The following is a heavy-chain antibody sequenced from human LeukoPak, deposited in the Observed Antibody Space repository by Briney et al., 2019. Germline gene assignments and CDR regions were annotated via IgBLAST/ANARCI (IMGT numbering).Heavy chain of an antibody. CDR2: IRGSGGST. CDR3: AKDRGVAVAGTRFDP. Sequence: GGSLRLSCAASGFTFSSYAMSWVRHDPGKGLEWVSAIRGSGGSTYYADSVKGRFTISRDNSKNTLYLQMNSLRAEDTAVYYCAKDRGVAVAGTRFDPWGQGTLVTVSS. V-gene: IGHV3-23*01. D-gene: IGHD6-19*01. J-gene: IGHJ5*02. CDR1: GFTFSSYA.